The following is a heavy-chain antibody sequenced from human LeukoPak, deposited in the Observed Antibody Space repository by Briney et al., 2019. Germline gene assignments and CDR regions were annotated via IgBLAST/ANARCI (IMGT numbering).Heavy chain of an antibody. CDR1: GFTFSSYS. D-gene: IGHD6-13*01. Sequence: GGSLRLSRAASGFTFSSYSMNWVRQAPGKGLEWVSSISSSSSYIYYADSVKGRFTISRDNAKNSLYLQMNSLRAEDTAVYYCARDYSSPGNFDYWGQGTLVTVSS. J-gene: IGHJ4*02. CDR3: ARDYSSPGNFDY. V-gene: IGHV3-21*01. CDR2: ISSSSSYI.